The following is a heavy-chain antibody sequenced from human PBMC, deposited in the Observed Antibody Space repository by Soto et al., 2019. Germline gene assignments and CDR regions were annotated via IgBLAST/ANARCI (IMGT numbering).Heavy chain of an antibody. V-gene: IGHV1-69*12. Sequence: QVQLVQSGAGVKKPGSSVQVSCPASGGTFSSYAISWVRQAPGQGLEWMGGIIPIFGTATYAQKFQGRVTITADESTSTAYMELSSLRSEDTAVYYCARDILENYGMDVWGQGTTVTVSS. J-gene: IGHJ6*02. CDR1: GGTFSSYA. CDR2: IIPIFGTA. CDR3: ARDILENYGMDV. D-gene: IGHD1-1*01.